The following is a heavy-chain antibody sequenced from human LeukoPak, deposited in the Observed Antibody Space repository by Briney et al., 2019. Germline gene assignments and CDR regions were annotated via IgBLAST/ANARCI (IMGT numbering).Heavy chain of an antibody. CDR3: VNGESFYGDYGFDY. V-gene: IGHV3-30*02. Sequence: PGGSLRLSCAASGFTFSSYSMNWVRQAPGKGLEWLASIRSDNSDTYYADSVKGRFTISRDNSKNTLYLQMNNLRVEDTAVFYCVNGESFYGDYGFDYWGQGTLVTVYS. J-gene: IGHJ4*02. CDR1: GFTFSSYS. CDR2: IRSDNSDT. D-gene: IGHD4-17*01.